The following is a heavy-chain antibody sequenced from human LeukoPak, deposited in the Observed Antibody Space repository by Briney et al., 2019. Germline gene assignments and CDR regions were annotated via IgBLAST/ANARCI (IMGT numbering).Heavy chain of an antibody. V-gene: IGHV3-23*01. CDR1: GFTFSSYA. D-gene: IGHD6-6*01. CDR3: AKWKYSNSGIDDY. CDR2: ISGSGDDT. J-gene: IGHJ4*02. Sequence: GGSLRLSCAASGFTFSSYAMSWVRRVPGKGLEWVSVISGSGDDTYYADSVKGRFTISRDNSKNMLYLQMNSLRAEDTAVYYCAKWKYSNSGIDDYWGQGTLVTVSS.